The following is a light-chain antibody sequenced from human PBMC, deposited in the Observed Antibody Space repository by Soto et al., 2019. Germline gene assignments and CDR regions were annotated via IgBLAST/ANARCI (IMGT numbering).Light chain of an antibody. CDR2: AAS. J-gene: IGKJ1*01. CDR3: QQSYVTPRT. CDR1: QTVSNY. Sequence: DIQMTQSPSSLSASVGSRVTITCRASQTVSNYLNWYQHIPGKAPKVLIYAASNLQSGVPSRFSGSGSGTDFTLTINGLQPEDFAIYYCQQSYVTPRTFGQGTKVDIK. V-gene: IGKV1-39*01.